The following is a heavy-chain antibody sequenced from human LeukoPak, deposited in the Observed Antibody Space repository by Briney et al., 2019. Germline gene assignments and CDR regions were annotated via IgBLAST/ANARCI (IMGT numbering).Heavy chain of an antibody. CDR2: IYYSGST. CDR3: ARHPGIAAALDY. CDR1: GGSIRGYY. D-gene: IGHD6-13*01. Sequence: SETLSLTCTVSGGSIRGYYRSWIRQPPGKGLEWIGYIYYSGSTNYNPSLKSRVTISVDTSQNQFSLKVSSVTAADTAVYYCARHPGIAAALDYWGQGTLVTVSS. J-gene: IGHJ4*02. V-gene: IGHV4-59*01.